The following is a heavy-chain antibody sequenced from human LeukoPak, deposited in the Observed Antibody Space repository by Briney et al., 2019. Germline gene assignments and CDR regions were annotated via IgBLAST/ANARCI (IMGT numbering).Heavy chain of an antibody. CDR1: GYTLTEFS. J-gene: IGHJ4*02. D-gene: IGHD3-3*02. Sequence: ASVKVSCKVSGYTLTEFSMHWVRQAPGKGLEWMGGFDPEDGETIYAQKFQGRVTMTEDTSTDTAYMELSSLRSEDTAVYYCARDLGETPRGIFFDYWGQGTLVTVSS. CDR3: ARDLGETPRGIFFDY. CDR2: FDPEDGET. V-gene: IGHV1-24*01.